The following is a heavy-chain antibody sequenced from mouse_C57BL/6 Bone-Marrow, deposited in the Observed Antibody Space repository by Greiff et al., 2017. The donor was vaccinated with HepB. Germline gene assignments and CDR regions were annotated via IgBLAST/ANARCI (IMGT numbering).Heavy chain of an antibody. CDR1: GFSFNTYA. Sequence: EVQVVESGGGLVQPKGSLKLSCAASGFSFNTYAMNWVRQAPGKGLEWVARIRSKSNNYATYYADSVKDRFTISRDDSESMLYLQMNNLKTEDTAMYYCVSLHDYYGSSYFDYWGQGTTLTVSS. CDR2: IRSKSNNYAT. CDR3: VSLHDYYGSSYFDY. V-gene: IGHV10-1*01. J-gene: IGHJ2*01. D-gene: IGHD1-1*01.